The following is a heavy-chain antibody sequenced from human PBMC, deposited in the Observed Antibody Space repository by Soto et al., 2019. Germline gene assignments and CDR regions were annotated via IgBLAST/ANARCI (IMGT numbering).Heavy chain of an antibody. D-gene: IGHD3-3*01. CDR1: GGTFSSYA. V-gene: IGHV1-69*06. J-gene: IGHJ6*02. CDR3: GITIFGVVIQYYYYGMDV. Sequence: SVKVSCKASGGTFSSYAISWVRQAPGQGLEWMGGIIPIFGTANYAQKFQGRVTITADKSTSTAYMELSSLRSEDTAVYYCGITIFGVVIQYYYYGMDVWGQGTTVTVSS. CDR2: IIPIFGTA.